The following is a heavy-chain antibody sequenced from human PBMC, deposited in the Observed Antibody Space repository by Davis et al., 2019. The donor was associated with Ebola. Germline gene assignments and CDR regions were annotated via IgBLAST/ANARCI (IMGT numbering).Heavy chain of an antibody. CDR2: INPNSGGT. J-gene: IGHJ4*02. D-gene: IGHD3-22*01. V-gene: IGHV1-2*02. Sequence: ASVKVSCKASGYTFTGYYMHWVRQAPGQGLEWMGWINPNSGGTNYAQKFQGRVTMTRDTSISTAYMELSRLRSDDTAVYYCARDRYYDSSGYYPYWGQGTLVTVSS. CDR1: GYTFTGYY. CDR3: ARDRYYDSSGYYPY.